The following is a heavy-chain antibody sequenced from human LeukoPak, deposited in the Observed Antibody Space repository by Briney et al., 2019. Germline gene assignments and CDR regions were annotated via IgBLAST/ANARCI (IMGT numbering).Heavy chain of an antibody. CDR2: ISSSGSTI. Sequence: GGSLRLSCAASGFTFSSYEMNWVRQAPGKGLEWVTYISSSGSTIYYADSVKGRFTISRDNAKNSLYPQMNSLRAEDTAVYYCARGGSRIAVAGTAYYWGQGTLVTVSS. CDR3: ARGGSRIAVAGTAYY. J-gene: IGHJ4*02. D-gene: IGHD6-19*01. V-gene: IGHV3-48*03. CDR1: GFTFSSYE.